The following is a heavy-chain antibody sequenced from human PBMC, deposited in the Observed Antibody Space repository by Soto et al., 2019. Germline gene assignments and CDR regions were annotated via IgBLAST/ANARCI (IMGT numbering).Heavy chain of an antibody. D-gene: IGHD3-10*01. CDR3: ARPYGSGSPGAFDI. CDR1: GGSISSSSYY. Sequence: QLQLQESGPGLVKPSETLSLTCTVSGGSISSSSYYWGWIRQPPGKGLEWIGSIYYSGSTYYNPSLKSRGTISVDTSKNQFSLKLSSVTAADTAVYYCARPYGSGSPGAFDIWGQGTMVTVSS. J-gene: IGHJ3*02. CDR2: IYYSGST. V-gene: IGHV4-39*01.